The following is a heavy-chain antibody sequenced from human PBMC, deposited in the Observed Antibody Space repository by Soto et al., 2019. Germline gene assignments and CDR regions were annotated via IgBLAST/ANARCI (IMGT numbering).Heavy chain of an antibody. V-gene: IGHV6-1*01. CDR1: GDSVSSNSAA. CDR3: ARDLESSSWYGGYYYYYGMDV. J-gene: IGHJ6*02. Sequence: SQTLSLTCAISGDSVSSNSAAWNWIRQSPSRGLEWLGRTYYRSKWYNDYAVSVKSRITINPDTSKNQFSLQLNSVTPEDTAVYYCARDLESSSWYGGYYYYYGMDVWGQGTTVTVSS. D-gene: IGHD6-13*01. CDR2: TYYRSKWYN.